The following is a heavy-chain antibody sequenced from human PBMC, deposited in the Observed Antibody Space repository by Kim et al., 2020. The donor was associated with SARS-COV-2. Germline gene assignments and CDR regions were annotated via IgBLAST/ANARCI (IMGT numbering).Heavy chain of an antibody. Sequence: SETLSLTCTVSGGSISSSSYYWGWIRQPPGKGLEWIGSIYYSGSTYYNPSLKSRVTISVDTSKNQFSLKLSSVTAADTAVYYCARLDSSSWYVDFQHWGQGTLVTVSS. J-gene: IGHJ1*01. CDR2: IYYSGST. D-gene: IGHD6-13*01. CDR1: GGSISSSSYY. CDR3: ARLDSSSWYVDFQH. V-gene: IGHV4-39*01.